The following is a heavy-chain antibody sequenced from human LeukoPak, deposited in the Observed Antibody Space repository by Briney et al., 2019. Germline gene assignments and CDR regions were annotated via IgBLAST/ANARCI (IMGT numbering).Heavy chain of an antibody. Sequence: SETLSLTCTVSGGSISSSSYYWGWIRQPPGKGLEWIGSIYYSGSTYYNPSLKSRVTISVDTSKNQFSLKLSSVTAADTAVYYCARGARSITQNDAFDIWGQGTMVTVSS. CDR2: IYYSGST. CDR3: ARGARSITQNDAFDI. CDR1: GGSISSSSYY. V-gene: IGHV4-39*07. J-gene: IGHJ3*02. D-gene: IGHD3-10*01.